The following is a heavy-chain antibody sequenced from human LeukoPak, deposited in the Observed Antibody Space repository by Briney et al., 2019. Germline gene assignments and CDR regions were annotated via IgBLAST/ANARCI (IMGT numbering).Heavy chain of an antibody. CDR2: IYPGDSDT. CDR3: ARREVGGDSWSGNEYYYYVDV. CDR1: GYSFTNYW. J-gene: IGHJ6*03. V-gene: IGHV5-51*01. D-gene: IGHD3-3*01. Sequence: GESLKISCQTSGYSFTNYWIGWVRQMPGKGLEWMGIIYPGDSDTIYSPSFQGQVTLSVDESITTAYLQWSSLRASDTAIYYCARREVGGDSWSGNEYYYYVDVWGKGTAVTVSS.